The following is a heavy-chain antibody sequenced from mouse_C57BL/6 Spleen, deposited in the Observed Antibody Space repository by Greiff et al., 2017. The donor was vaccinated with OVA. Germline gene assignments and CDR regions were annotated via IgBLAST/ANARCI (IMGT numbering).Heavy chain of an antibody. D-gene: IGHD2-4*01. CDR3: AREDYDGAGFAY. Sequence: EVQLVQSGGDLVKPGASLKLSCAASGFTFSSYGMSWVRQTPDKRLEWVATISSGGSYTYYPDSVKGRFTISRDNATNTLYLQMSSLKSEDTAMYYCAREDYDGAGFAYWGQGTLVTVSA. J-gene: IGHJ3*01. CDR1: GFTFSSYG. V-gene: IGHV5-6*01. CDR2: ISSGGSYT.